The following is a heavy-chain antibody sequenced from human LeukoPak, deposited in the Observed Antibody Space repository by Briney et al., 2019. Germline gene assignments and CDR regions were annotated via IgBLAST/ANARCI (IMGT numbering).Heavy chain of an antibody. J-gene: IGHJ2*01. CDR1: GVTFSGYY. CDR3: ARAFKVPSWYFAL. CDR2: ISSSGTTI. V-gene: IGHV3-11*01. Sequence: GGSLRLSRAASGVTFSGYYMSWIRQAPGKGLGWISYISSSGTTIHYADSVKGRFTISRDNAKNSLYLQMNSLRAEDTAVYYCARAFKVPSWYFALWGRGTLVTVSS.